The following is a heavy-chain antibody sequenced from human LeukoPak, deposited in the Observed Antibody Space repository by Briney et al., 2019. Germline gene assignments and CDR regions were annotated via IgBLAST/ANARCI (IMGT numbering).Heavy chain of an antibody. J-gene: IGHJ4*02. CDR3: ATTRYSSHWEYY. V-gene: IGHV5-51*01. D-gene: IGHD6-13*01. CDR2: INPGDSDT. Sequence: GESLKISCKVSGYSLTSYWIGWARQMPGKGLEWMGIINPGDSDTRYSPSFQGQVTISVDKSITTAYLQWSSLEASDTAMYYCATTRYSSHWEYYWGQGTLVTVSS. CDR1: GYSLTSYW.